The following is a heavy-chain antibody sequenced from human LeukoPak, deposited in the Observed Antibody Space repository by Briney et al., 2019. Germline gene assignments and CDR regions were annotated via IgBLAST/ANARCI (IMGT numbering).Heavy chain of an antibody. CDR2: IYSTGSA. CDR3: ARVADYGDYVGGDWIDP. J-gene: IGHJ5*02. Sequence: SETLSLTCTVSGGSISSYYWSWIRQPAGKGLEWIGRIYSTGSANYNPSLKSRVTMSVDTSENQFSLKLSSVTAADTAVYYCARVADYGDYVGGDWIDPWGQGTLVTVSS. D-gene: IGHD4-17*01. CDR1: GGSISSYY. V-gene: IGHV4-4*07.